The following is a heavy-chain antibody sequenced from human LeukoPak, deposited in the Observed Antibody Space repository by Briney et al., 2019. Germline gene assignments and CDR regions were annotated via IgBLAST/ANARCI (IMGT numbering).Heavy chain of an antibody. CDR1: GGSFSGYY. CDR3: ATRMLYRWFDP. D-gene: IGHD2-8*01. Sequence: SETLSLTCAVYGGSFSGYYWSWIRQPPGKGLEWIGEINHSGSTNYNPSLKSRVTISVDTSKNQFSLKLSSVTAADTAVYYCATRMLYRWFDPWGQGTLVTVSS. V-gene: IGHV4-34*01. CDR2: INHSGST. J-gene: IGHJ5*02.